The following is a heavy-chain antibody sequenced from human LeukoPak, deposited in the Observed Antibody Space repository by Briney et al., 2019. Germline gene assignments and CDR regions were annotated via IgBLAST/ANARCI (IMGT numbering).Heavy chain of an antibody. J-gene: IGHJ4*02. CDR1: GFTVSSNS. CDR2: IYSDKK. D-gene: IGHD4/OR15-4a*01. V-gene: IGHV3-53*01. CDR3: ARRAGAYSHPYDY. Sequence: GGSLRLSCTVSGFTVSSNSMSWVRQAPGKGLEWVSFIYSDKKHYSDSVKGRFTISRDNSKNTLYLQMNSLRAEDTALYYCARRAGAYSHPYDYWGQGTLVTVSS.